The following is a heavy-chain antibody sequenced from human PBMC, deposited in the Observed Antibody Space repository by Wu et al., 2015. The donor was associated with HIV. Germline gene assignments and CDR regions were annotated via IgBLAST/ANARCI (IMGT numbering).Heavy chain of an antibody. J-gene: IGHJ3*02. CDR2: VNPSPYSGST. Sequence: QVHLVQSGAEVKKPGASVKVSCKASGYTFADYYIHWVRQAPGQGLEWMGWVNPSPYSGSTIYAQKFEGRVTMTRDTSISTAYLELTTLRPDDTAVYYCARDLRRSTAFDMWARGQWSPSLQ. CDR3: ARDLRRSTAFDM. CDR1: GYTFADYY. V-gene: IGHV1-2*02.